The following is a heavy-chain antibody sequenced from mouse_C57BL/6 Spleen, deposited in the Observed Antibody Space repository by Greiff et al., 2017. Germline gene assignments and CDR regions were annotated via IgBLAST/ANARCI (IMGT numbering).Heavy chain of an antibody. V-gene: IGHV1-42*01. J-gene: IGHJ2*01. CDR3: ARSDYSNYDY. CDR1: GYSFTGYY. D-gene: IGHD2-5*01. CDR2: INPSTGGT. Sequence: VQLQQSGPELVKPGASVKISCKASGYSFTGYYMNWVKQSPEKSLEWIGEINPSTGGTTYNQKFKAKATLTVDKSASTAYMKLKSLTSEDAAVYDCARSDYSNYDYWGQGTTLTVSS.